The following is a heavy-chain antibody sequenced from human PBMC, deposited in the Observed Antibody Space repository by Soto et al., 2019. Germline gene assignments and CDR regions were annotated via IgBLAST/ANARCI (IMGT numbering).Heavy chain of an antibody. V-gene: IGHV1-69*12. CDR1: GGTFSSYA. J-gene: IGHJ6*02. CDR2: IIPIFGTA. D-gene: IGHD4-4*01. Sequence: QVQLVQSGAEVKKPGSSVKVSCKASGGTFSSYAISWVRQAPGQGLEWMGGIIPIFGTANYAQKFQGRVTITADESTSTAYMELSSLRYEDTAVYYCARVSEGVTPGRRYYYGMDVWGQGTTVTVSS. CDR3: ARVSEGVTPGRRYYYGMDV.